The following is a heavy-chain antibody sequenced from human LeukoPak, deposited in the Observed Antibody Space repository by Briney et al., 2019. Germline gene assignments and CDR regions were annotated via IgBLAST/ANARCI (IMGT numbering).Heavy chain of an antibody. Sequence: PSETLSLTCTVSGGSTNNSNYYWGWIRQPPGKGLEWIGNIYYSGDSYYNPSLKSRVTISVDTSKNQFSLKLSSVTAADTAVYYCARGRGDYRFDYWGQGTLVTVSS. CDR2: IYYSGDS. V-gene: IGHV4-39*07. J-gene: IGHJ4*02. CDR3: ARGRGDYRFDY. D-gene: IGHD4-17*01. CDR1: GGSTNNSNYY.